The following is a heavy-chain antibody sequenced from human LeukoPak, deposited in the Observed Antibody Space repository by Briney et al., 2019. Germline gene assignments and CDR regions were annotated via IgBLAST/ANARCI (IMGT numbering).Heavy chain of an antibody. CDR2: ISAYNGNT. V-gene: IGHV1-18*01. Sequence: ASVKVSCKASGYTFTSYGISWVRQAPGQGLEWMGWISAYNGNTNYAQKLQGRVTMTTDTSTSTAYMELRSLRSDDTAVYYCARDREYSGSYPASFDIWGQGTMVTVSS. J-gene: IGHJ3*02. D-gene: IGHD1-26*01. CDR1: GYTFTSYG. CDR3: ARDREYSGSYPASFDI.